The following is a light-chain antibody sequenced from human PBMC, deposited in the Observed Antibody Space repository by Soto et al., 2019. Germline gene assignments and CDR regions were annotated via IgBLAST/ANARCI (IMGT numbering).Light chain of an antibody. CDR2: TAS. CDR3: QQSYSTPMFT. CDR1: QSINNF. J-gene: IGKJ2*01. V-gene: IGKV1-39*01. Sequence: DIQMTQSPSSLSASVGDRVTITCRASQSINNFLNWYQQKPGKAPTLLIYTASTLQGGVPSRFSGSGSGTDFTLTISNLQPEDFATYYCQQSYSTPMFTFGQGT.